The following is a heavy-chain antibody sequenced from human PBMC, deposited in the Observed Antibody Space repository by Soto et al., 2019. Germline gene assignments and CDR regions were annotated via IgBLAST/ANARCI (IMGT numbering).Heavy chain of an antibody. V-gene: IGHV4-61*01. CDR1: GGSVSSGSYY. CDR2: IYYSGST. CDR3: AREGIVAHYFDY. D-gene: IGHD2-15*01. J-gene: IGHJ4*02. Sequence: QVQLQESGPGLVKPSETLSLTCTVSGGSVSSGSYYWSWIRQPPGKGLEWIGYIYYSGSTNYNPSLKSRVTISVDTSKNQFSLKLSSVTAADTAVYYCAREGIVAHYFDYWGQGTLVTVSS.